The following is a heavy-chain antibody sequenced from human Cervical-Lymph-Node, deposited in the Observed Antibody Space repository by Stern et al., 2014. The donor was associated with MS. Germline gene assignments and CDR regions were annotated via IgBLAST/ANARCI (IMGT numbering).Heavy chain of an antibody. D-gene: IGHD1-26*01. CDR1: GFSFNDYY. J-gene: IGHJ3*02. CDR2: ISTSGTIK. V-gene: IGHV3-11*01. CDR3: ARVGAGDAFDI. Sequence: QVQLMQSGGGLVKPGGSLRLSCEASGFSFNDYYMSWIRQAPGKGLEWVSYISTSGTIKQYADSVKGSVTISRDNAKNSLSLQMNSLRAEDTAVYYCARVGAGDAFDIWGQGATVTVSS.